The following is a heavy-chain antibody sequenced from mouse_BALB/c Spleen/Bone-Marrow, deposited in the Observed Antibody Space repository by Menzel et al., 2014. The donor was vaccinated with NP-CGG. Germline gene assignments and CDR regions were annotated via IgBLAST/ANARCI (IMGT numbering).Heavy chain of an antibody. CDR1: GFTFSSYT. CDR3: TRDRYYGNSFAY. D-gene: IGHD2-1*01. Sequence: DVHLVESGGGLVKPGGSLKLSCAASGFTFSSYTMSWIRQTPEKRLEWVATISSGGSYTYYPDSVKGRFTISRDNAKNTLYLQMISLKSEDTAMYYCTRDRYYGNSFAYWGQGTLVTVSA. CDR2: ISSGGSYT. J-gene: IGHJ3*01. V-gene: IGHV5-6-4*01.